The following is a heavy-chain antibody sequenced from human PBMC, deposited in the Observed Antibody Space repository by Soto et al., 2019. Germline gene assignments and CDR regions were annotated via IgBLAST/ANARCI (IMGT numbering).Heavy chain of an antibody. CDR1: GGSISSADYF. V-gene: IGHV4-30-4*01. CDR2: IYNSGYT. CDR3: ARVGAGAAAGTGYYYGMDV. D-gene: IGHD6-13*01. Sequence: SETLSLPYTFSGGSISSADYFWSWIRQPPGKGLEWIGYIYNSGYTYDNPSLRSRVTISIDTSKNQFSLKLRSVTAADTAVYYCARVGAGAAAGTGYYYGMDVWGQGTTVTVSS. J-gene: IGHJ6*02.